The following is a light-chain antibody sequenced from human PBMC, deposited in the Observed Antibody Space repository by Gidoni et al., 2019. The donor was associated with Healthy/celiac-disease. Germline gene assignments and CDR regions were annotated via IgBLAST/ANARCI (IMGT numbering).Light chain of an antibody. J-gene: IGKJ3*01. CDR3: QQRSNWPQLT. V-gene: IGKV3-11*01. Sequence: EIVSTQSPATLSLSPGERATLSCRASQSVSSYLAWYQQKPGQAPRLLIYDASNRATGIPARFSGSGSGTDFTLTISSLEPEDFAVYYCQQRSNWPQLTFXPXTKVDIK. CDR1: QSVSSY. CDR2: DAS.